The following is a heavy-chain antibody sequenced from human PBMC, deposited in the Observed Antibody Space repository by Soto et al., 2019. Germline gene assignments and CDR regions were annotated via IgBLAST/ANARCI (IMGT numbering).Heavy chain of an antibody. D-gene: IGHD3-3*01. CDR2: IRTAAYGETT. V-gene: IGHV3-49*03. Sequence: GGSLRLSCTASGFTLSDYPMSWFRQAPGKGLEWVAYIRTAAYGETTEYAASVKDRFTISRDDSESIASLQMNSLKTEDTAVYYCTRAIRLSGDAFDIWGQGTMVPVSS. CDR1: GFTLSDYP. CDR3: TRAIRLSGDAFDI. J-gene: IGHJ3*02.